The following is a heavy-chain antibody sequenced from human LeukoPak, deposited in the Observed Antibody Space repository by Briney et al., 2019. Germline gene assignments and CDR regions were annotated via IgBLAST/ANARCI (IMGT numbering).Heavy chain of an antibody. J-gene: IGHJ4*02. CDR3: ARGAAPPFFDY. Sequence: ASVKVSCKASGYTFTSYAMHWVRQAPGQGLEWMGWISAYNGNTNYAQKLQGRVTITTDTSTSTAYMELRSLRSDDTAVYYCARGAAPPFFDYWGQGTLVTVSS. V-gene: IGHV1-18*01. CDR2: ISAYNGNT. CDR1: GYTFTSYA.